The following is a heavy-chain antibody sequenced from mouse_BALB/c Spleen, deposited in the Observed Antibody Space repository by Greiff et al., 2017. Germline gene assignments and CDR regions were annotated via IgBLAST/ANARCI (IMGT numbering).Heavy chain of an antibody. Sequence: VQLQQTGAELVMPGASVKMSCKASGYTFTDYWMHWVKQRPGQGLEWIGAIDTSDSYTSYNQKFKGKAKLTVDESSSTAYMQLSSLTSEDSAVYYGARSDYDYVGYAMDYWGQGTSVTVSS. V-gene: IGHV1-69*01. CDR1: GYTFTDYW. CDR3: ARSDYDYVGYAMDY. J-gene: IGHJ4*01. D-gene: IGHD2-4*01. CDR2: IDTSDSYT.